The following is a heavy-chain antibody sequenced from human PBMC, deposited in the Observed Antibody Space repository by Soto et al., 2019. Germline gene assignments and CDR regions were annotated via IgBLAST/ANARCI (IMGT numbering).Heavy chain of an antibody. D-gene: IGHD6-13*01. CDR1: GFTFSSYV. Sequence: HPGGSLRLSCAASGFTFSSYVMTWVRQAPGKGLEWVSSITATGSITYESASVKGRFAISRDNSNNTLHLDLSSLRVEDTARYYCARGSIAAEPAGGRYVYYYGMDVWGQGATVTVSS. J-gene: IGHJ6*02. CDR3: ARGSIAAEPAGGRYVYYYGMDV. CDR2: ITATGSIT. V-gene: IGHV3-23*01.